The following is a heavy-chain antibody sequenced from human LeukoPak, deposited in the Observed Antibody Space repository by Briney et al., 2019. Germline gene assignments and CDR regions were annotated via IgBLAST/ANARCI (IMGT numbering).Heavy chain of an antibody. Sequence: PGGSLRLSCAASAFSLNAYNMDWVRQAPGKGLEWVSSISYTGTYIYYADSVKGRFTISRDNAQNSLYLQMNSLRAEDTAIYYCVRDRGTYRPIDYWGQGTLVTVSS. CDR1: AFSLNAYN. CDR3: VRDRGTYRPIDY. J-gene: IGHJ4*02. D-gene: IGHD1-26*01. CDR2: ISYTGTYI. V-gene: IGHV3-21*04.